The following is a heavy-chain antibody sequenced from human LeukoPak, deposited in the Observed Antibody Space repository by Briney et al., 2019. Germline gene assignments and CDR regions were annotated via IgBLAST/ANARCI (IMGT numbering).Heavy chain of an antibody. Sequence: GGSLRLSCAASGFIFSQYSMNWVRQAPGKGLEWVSSISGSSSYIYYADSVKGRFTISRDNAKNSLYLQMNSLRAEDTAVYYCAREDCSGGSCPLGYWGQGTLVTVSS. J-gene: IGHJ4*02. CDR2: ISGSSSYI. CDR3: AREDCSGGSCPLGY. D-gene: IGHD2-15*01. V-gene: IGHV3-21*01. CDR1: GFIFSQYS.